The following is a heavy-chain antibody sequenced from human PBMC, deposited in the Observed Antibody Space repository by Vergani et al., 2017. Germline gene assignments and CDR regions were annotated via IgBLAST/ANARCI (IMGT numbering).Heavy chain of an antibody. CDR3: ARDIVWSDGTFDM. V-gene: IGHV3-21*01. D-gene: IGHD1-1*01. Sequence: EEQLVESGGGQAQPGGSLRLSCAASGFAFNTYSMNLVRQIPGKGLEWVSSISHDGGSIYYEESVRGRFVISRDNARKVLYLEMNSLRAKDAALYYCARDIVWSDGTFDMWGQGTMVSVSS. CDR2: ISHDGGSI. J-gene: IGHJ3*02. CDR1: GFAFNTYS.